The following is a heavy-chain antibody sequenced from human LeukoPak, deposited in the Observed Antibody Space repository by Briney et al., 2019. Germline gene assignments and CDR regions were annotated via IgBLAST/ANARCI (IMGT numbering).Heavy chain of an antibody. J-gene: IGHJ4*02. CDR3: ARDSYYDFWSGYYFSYPRGYYFDY. Sequence: ASVKVSCKASGYTFTSYGISWVRQAPGQGLEWMGWISAYNGNTHYAQKLQGRVTMTRDTSTSTAYMELRSLRSDDTAVYYCARDSYYDFWSGYYFSYPRGYYFDYWGQGTLVTVSS. V-gene: IGHV1-18*01. CDR1: GYTFTSYG. CDR2: ISAYNGNT. D-gene: IGHD3-3*01.